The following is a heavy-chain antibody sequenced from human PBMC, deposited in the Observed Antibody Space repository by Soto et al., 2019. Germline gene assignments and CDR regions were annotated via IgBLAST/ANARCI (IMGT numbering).Heavy chain of an antibody. J-gene: IGHJ4*02. Sequence: QVQLVQSGAEVKKPGSSVKVSCKASGGTFSSDAISWVRQAPGQGLEWMGGIIHIFGTANYAQKFQGRVTITADESTSTAYMELSSLRSEDTAVYYCARIAVAGTGEGYYFDYWGQGTLVTVSS. V-gene: IGHV1-69*01. D-gene: IGHD6-19*01. CDR2: IIHIFGTA. CDR1: GGTFSSDA. CDR3: ARIAVAGTGEGYYFDY.